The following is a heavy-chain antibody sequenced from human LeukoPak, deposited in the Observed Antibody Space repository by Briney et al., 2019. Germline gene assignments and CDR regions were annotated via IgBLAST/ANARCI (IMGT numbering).Heavy chain of an antibody. V-gene: IGHV1-8*01. CDR2: MNPNSGNT. Sequence: EASVKVSCTASGYTFTSYDINWVRQAPGQGLEWMGWMNPNSGNTGYAQKFQGRVTMTRNTSISTAYMELSSLRSEDTAVYYCARGPIRYCGGDCLGYWGQGTLVTVSS. D-gene: IGHD2-21*02. J-gene: IGHJ4*02. CDR1: GYTFTSYD. CDR3: ARGPIRYCGGDCLGY.